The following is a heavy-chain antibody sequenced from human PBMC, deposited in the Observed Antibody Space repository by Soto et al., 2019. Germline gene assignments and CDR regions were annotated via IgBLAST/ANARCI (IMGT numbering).Heavy chain of an antibody. D-gene: IGHD5-18*01. J-gene: IGHJ5*02. CDR1: GYTFTGYY. V-gene: IGHV1-2*02. CDR2: INPNSGGT. Sequence: ASVKVSCKASGYTFTGYYMHWVRQAPGQGLEWMGWINPNSGGTNYAQKFQGRVTMTRDTSTSTACMELSRLRSDDTAVYYCAREESSGSGNAMVTYGWFDPWGQGTLVTVSS. CDR3: AREESSGSGNAMVTYGWFDP.